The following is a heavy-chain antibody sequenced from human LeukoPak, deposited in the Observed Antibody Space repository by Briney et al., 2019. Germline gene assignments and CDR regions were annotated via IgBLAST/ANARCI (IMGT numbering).Heavy chain of an antibody. J-gene: IGHJ3*02. CDR1: GFTFNSYP. CDR2: ISGSGGST. CDR3: AKIQYYYASSHANALYI. Sequence: PGGSLRFYCAAAGFTFNSYPLQWVRQAPGKGLEWVSAISGSGGSTYYADSVKGRFTISRDNSKNTLYLQMNSVRAEDTAVYYCAKIQYYYASSHANALYIWGQGTMVTVSS. V-gene: IGHV3-23*01. D-gene: IGHD3-22*01.